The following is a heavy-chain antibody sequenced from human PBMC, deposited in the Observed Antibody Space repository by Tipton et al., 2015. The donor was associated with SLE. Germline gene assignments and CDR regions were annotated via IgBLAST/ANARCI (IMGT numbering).Heavy chain of an antibody. CDR3: AKDMYAYSSWYDVFDI. CDR1: GFTFSSYG. D-gene: IGHD6-13*01. V-gene: IGHV3-30*18. J-gene: IGHJ3*02. CDR2: ILDDGNNK. Sequence: SLRLSCAASGFTFSSYGMHWVRQAPGKGLEWVAIILDDGNNKYYADSVKGRFTISRDNSKNTLYLQMNSLRAEDTALYYCAKDMYAYSSWYDVFDIWGQGTMVTVSS.